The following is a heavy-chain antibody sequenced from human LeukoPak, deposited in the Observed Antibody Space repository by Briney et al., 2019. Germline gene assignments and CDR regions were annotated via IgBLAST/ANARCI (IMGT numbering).Heavy chain of an antibody. V-gene: IGHV3-7*03. CDR1: GFIFSNYW. CDR2: IKQDGSDK. D-gene: IGHD2-8*02. Sequence: PGGSLRLSCAASGFIFSNYWMSWVRQAPGKGLEWVANIKQDGSDKYYVDSVKGRFTISRDNGKNSLYLEMNSLRAEDTAMYYCAKDVWWSVSWGQGTLVTVSS. CDR3: AKDVWWSVS. J-gene: IGHJ5*02.